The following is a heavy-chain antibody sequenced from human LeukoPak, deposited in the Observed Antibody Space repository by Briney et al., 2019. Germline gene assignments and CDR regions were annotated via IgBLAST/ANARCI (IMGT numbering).Heavy chain of an antibody. Sequence: QPGRSLRLSCAVSGLTFSSYGMHWVRQAPGKGLEWVAVISYDGSNKYYADSVKGRFTISRDNSKNTLYLQMNSLRAEDTAVFYCAKDAPPCSGGSCYSGYYFYGMDVWGKGTTVTVSS. D-gene: IGHD2-15*01. CDR2: ISYDGSNK. CDR1: GLTFSSYG. V-gene: IGHV3-30*18. J-gene: IGHJ6*04. CDR3: AKDAPPCSGGSCYSGYYFYGMDV.